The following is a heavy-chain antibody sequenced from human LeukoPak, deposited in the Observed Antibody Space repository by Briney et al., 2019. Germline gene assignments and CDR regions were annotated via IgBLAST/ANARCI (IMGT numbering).Heavy chain of an antibody. D-gene: IGHD2-15*01. J-gene: IGHJ4*02. CDR2: ISAYNGNT. Sequence: ASVKVSCKASGYTFTSYGISWARQAPGQGLEWMGWISAYNGNTNYAQKLQGRVTMTTDTSTSTAYMELRSLRSDDTAVYYCARDRGYCSGGSCDQRFDYWGQGTLVTVSS. V-gene: IGHV1-18*01. CDR1: GYTFTSYG. CDR3: ARDRGYCSGGSCDQRFDY.